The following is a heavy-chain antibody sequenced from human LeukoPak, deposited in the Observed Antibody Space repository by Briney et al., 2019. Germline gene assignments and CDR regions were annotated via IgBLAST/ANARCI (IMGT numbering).Heavy chain of an antibody. V-gene: IGHV1-69*05. CDR2: IIPTFGTA. CDR1: GGTFSSYA. Sequence: VASVKVSCKASGGTFSSYAIGWVRQAPGQGLEWMGGIIPTFGTANYAQKFQGRVTITTDESTSTAYMELSSLRSEDTAVYYCARAGYSSSWYNWFDPWGQGTLVTVSS. J-gene: IGHJ5*02. D-gene: IGHD6-13*01. CDR3: ARAGYSSSWYNWFDP.